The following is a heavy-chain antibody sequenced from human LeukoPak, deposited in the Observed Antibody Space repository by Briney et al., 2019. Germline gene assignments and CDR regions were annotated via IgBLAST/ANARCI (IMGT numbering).Heavy chain of an antibody. Sequence: AGGSLRLSCAASGFDVSINYMNWIRRSPEKGLEWVSIMHNDGSIYYADSVKGRFTVSRDNSKNTVSLQMDSLRVDDTGIYYCARGFLQLTPYYFDYWGQGALVTVSS. CDR2: MHNDGSI. J-gene: IGHJ4*02. D-gene: IGHD1-1*01. CDR3: ARGFLQLTPYYFDY. CDR1: GFDVSINY. V-gene: IGHV3-66*01.